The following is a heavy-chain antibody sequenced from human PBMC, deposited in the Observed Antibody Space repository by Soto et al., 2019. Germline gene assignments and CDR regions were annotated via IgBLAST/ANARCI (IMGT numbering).Heavy chain of an antibody. CDR3: ARGFGRFNY. Sequence: EVQLLESGGGLVQPGGSLRLSCGVSGFTFNDFEMNWVRQAPGKGLEWLAYIDGSGTTKKYADSVRGRFTISRDNPNNSLFLQMSSLSAAYTAIYYCARGFGRFNYCGQGTLVSVSS. J-gene: IGHJ4*02. D-gene: IGHD3-10*01. CDR1: GFTFNDFE. V-gene: IGHV3-48*03. CDR2: IDGSGTTK.